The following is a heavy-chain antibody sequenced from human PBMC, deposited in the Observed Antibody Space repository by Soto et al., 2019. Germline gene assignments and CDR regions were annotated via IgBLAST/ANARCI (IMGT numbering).Heavy chain of an antibody. CDR1: GYTFTSYD. CDR3: ARERTGTTSMDV. CDR2: MNPNSGNT. J-gene: IGHJ6*02. Sequence: QVQLVQSGTEVKKPGASVKVSCKASGYTFTSYDINWVRQATGQGLEWMGWMNPNSGNTGYAQKFQGRVTMTRNTSISTAYMELSSLKSEDTAVYYCARERTGTTSMDVWGQGTTITVSS. V-gene: IGHV1-8*01. D-gene: IGHD1-1*01.